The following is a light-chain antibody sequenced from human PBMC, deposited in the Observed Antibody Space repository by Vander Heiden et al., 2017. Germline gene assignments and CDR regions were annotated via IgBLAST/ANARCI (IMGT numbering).Light chain of an antibody. CDR3: QQYNTYPLT. CDR1: QGANFA. Sequence: AIQLTQSPASLSASIGDRVTITCRASQGANFALAWYQQKPGKAPNLLIYDVSSLETGVPSRFSGGGSRTDFTLTISSLQPEDLATYYCQQYNTYPLTFGGGTKVEIK. V-gene: IGKV1-13*02. J-gene: IGKJ4*01. CDR2: DVS.